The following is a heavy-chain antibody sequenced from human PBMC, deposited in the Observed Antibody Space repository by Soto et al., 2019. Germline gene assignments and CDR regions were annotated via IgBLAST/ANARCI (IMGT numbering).Heavy chain of an antibody. J-gene: IGHJ4*02. V-gene: IGHV4-30-4*01. D-gene: IGHD2-21*01. CDR1: GCSISSGDYY. CDR2: IYYSGST. CDR3: ASRKSSPYSAY. Sequence: PSETLSLTCTVSGCSISSGDYYWSWIRQPPGKGLEWIGYIYYSGSTYYNPSLKSRVTISVDTSKNQFSLKLSSVTAADTAVYYCASRKSSPYSAYWGQATLVTVPS.